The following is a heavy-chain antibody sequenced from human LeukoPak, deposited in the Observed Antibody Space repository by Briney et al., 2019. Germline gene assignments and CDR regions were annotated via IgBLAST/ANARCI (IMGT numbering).Heavy chain of an antibody. CDR2: INTNTGNP. CDR1: GYTFTSYA. V-gene: IGHV7-4-1*02. J-gene: IGHJ6*03. D-gene: IGHD6-6*01. CDR3: AREAEYSSSWVGSSSNYYMDV. Sequence: ASVKVSCKASGYTFTSYAMNWVRQAPGQGLEWMGWINTNTGNPTYAQGFTGRFVFSLDTSVSTAYLQISSLKAEDTAVYYCAREAEYSSSWVGSSSNYYMDVWGKGTTVTVSS.